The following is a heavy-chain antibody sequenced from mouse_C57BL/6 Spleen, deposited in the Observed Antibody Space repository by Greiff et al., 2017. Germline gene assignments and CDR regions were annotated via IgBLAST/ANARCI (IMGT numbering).Heavy chain of an antibody. Sequence: QVQLQQSGAELARPGASVKLSCKASGYTFTSYGISWVKQRTGQGLEWIGEIYPRSGNTYYTQQFKGKATLTADKSSSTAYMELRSLTSEDSAVYFCARNDYDAGDAMDDWGQGTSVTVSS. D-gene: IGHD2-4*01. V-gene: IGHV1-81*01. J-gene: IGHJ4*01. CDR3: ARNDYDAGDAMDD. CDR1: GYTFTSYG. CDR2: IYPRSGNT.